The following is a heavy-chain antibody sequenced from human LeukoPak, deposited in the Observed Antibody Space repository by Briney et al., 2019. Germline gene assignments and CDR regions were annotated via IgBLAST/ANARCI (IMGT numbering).Heavy chain of an antibody. Sequence: GGSLRLFCAASGYTFSSYAMSWVRQAPGKGLEWVSAISGSGGSTYYADSVKGRFTISRDNSKNTLYLQMNSLRAEDTAVYYCAKRGSGWYEDYYYYMDVWGKGTTVTISS. D-gene: IGHD6-19*01. CDR1: GYTFSSYA. J-gene: IGHJ6*03. CDR3: AKRGSGWYEDYYYYMDV. CDR2: ISGSGGST. V-gene: IGHV3-23*01.